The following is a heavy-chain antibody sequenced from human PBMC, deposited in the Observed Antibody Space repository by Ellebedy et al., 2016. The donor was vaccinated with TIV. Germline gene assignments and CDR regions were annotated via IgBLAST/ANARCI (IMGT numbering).Heavy chain of an antibody. CDR2: INPGANST. D-gene: IGHD5-18*01. CDR3: ARHRDTALSF. CDR1: GYTFTNYY. V-gene: IGHV1-46*01. Sequence: AASVKVSCKASGYTFTNYYIHWVRQAPGQGLEWMGIINPGANSTNYAQKFQDRVIVTWDTSTSTVYLELSSLRSEDTAIYYSARHRDTALSFWGQGTLVTVSS. J-gene: IGHJ4*02.